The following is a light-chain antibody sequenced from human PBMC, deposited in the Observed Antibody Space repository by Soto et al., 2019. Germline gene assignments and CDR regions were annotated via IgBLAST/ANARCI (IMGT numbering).Light chain of an antibody. CDR2: EVT. J-gene: IGLJ7*01. Sequence: QSALTQPPSASGSPGRSVTISCTGTSSDVGGYNFVSWYQQHPGKAPQLIIYEVTKRPSGVPDRFSGSKSGNTASLTVSGLQTEDEADYYCSSYAATNNYVFGSGTQLTVL. CDR3: SSYAATNNYV. V-gene: IGLV2-8*01. CDR1: SSDVGGYNF.